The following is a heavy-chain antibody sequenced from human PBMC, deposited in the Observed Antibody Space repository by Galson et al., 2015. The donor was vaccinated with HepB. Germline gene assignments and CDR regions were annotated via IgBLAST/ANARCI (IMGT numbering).Heavy chain of an antibody. CDR2: IIPIFGTA. CDR1: GGTFSSYA. V-gene: IGHV1-69*06. D-gene: IGHD5-18*01. CDR3: AIRDTAMSHDAFDI. J-gene: IGHJ3*02. Sequence: SVKVSCKASGGTFSSYAISWVRQAPGQGLEWMGGIIPIFGTANYAQKFQGRVTITADKSTSTAYMELSSLRSEDTAVYYCAIRDTAMSHDAFDIWGQGTMVTVSS.